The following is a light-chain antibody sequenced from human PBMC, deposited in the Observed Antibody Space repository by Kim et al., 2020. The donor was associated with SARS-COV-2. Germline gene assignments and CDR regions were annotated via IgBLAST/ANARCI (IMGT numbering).Light chain of an antibody. Sequence: DIVMTQIPLSLSVTPGQPASISCKSSQSLLHSDGKTYLYWYLQKPCQPPQLLIYEVSNRFPGVPDRFSGSGSGTDFTLKISRVEAEDVGIYYCMQSMQLLRFTFGPGTKVDIK. J-gene: IGKJ3*01. CDR3: MQSMQLLRFT. V-gene: IGKV2D-29*01. CDR1: QSLLHSDGKTY. CDR2: EVS.